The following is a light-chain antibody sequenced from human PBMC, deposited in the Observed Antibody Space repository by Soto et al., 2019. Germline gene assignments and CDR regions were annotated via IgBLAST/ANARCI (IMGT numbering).Light chain of an antibody. Sequence: EIVMTQSPATLSVSPGERATLSCRASQSVGSNLAWYQQKPGQAPRLLIYGASTRATGIPARFSGSGSGTEFTLTISSLQSEDFALYYCQQYNNWLSITFGQGTRLEIK. CDR3: QQYNNWLSIT. V-gene: IGKV3-15*01. CDR1: QSVGSN. J-gene: IGKJ5*01. CDR2: GAS.